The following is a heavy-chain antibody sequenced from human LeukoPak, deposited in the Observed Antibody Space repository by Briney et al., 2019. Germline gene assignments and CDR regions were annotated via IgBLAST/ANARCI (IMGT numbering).Heavy chain of an antibody. J-gene: IGHJ5*01. D-gene: IGHD1/OR15-1a*01. V-gene: IGHV6-1*01. Sequence: SQTLSLTCAISGDTVSSNTDVWNWIRQSPSRGLEWLGRTYYRSQWHTDYAVSVKSRITINPDTSKNQFSLHLKYVTPEGTAVYYCARSLPPEHTAVDSWGQGTLVTVSS. CDR1: GDTVSSNTDV. CDR2: TYYRSQWHT. CDR3: ARSLPPEHTAVDS.